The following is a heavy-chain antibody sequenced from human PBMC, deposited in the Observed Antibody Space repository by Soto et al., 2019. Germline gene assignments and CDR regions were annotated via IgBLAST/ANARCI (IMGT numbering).Heavy chain of an antibody. CDR2: IYSGGST. J-gene: IGHJ6*02. D-gene: IGHD3-10*01. V-gene: IGHV3-66*01. CDR1: GFTVSSNY. CDR3: ARDGRYYYGSGSSPYYYYYYGMDV. Sequence: PGGSLRLSCAASGFTVSSNYMSWVRQAPGKGLEWVSVIYSGGSTYYADSVKGRFTISRDNSKNTLYLQMNSLRAEDTAVYYCARDGRYYYGSGSSPYYYYYYGMDVWGQGTTVTVSS.